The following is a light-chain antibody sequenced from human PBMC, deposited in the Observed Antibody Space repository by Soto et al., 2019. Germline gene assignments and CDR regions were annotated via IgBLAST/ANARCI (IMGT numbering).Light chain of an antibody. Sequence: DIQMTQTPSTLPASVGDRVTVTCRASQSISSWLAWYQQKPGKAPKLLIYKASTLKSGVPSRFSGSGSGTEFTLTISSLQPDDFATYYCQHYNSYSEAFGQGTKV. V-gene: IGKV1-5*03. CDR1: QSISSW. J-gene: IGKJ1*01. CDR3: QHYNSYSEA. CDR2: KAS.